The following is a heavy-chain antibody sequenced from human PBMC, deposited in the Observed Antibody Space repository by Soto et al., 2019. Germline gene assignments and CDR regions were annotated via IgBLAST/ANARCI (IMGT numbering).Heavy chain of an antibody. V-gene: IGHV3-23*01. CDR1: GFTFSSYA. CDR2: ISGSGGST. Sequence: EVQLLESGGGLVQPGGSLRLSCAASGFTFSSYAMSWVRQAPGKGLEWVSAISGSGGSTYYADSVKGRFTISRDNSKNTLYLQMNSLRAEDTAVYYCAKAQPYSSGWYGAFDIWGQGTMVTVSS. D-gene: IGHD6-19*01. CDR3: AKAQPYSSGWYGAFDI. J-gene: IGHJ3*02.